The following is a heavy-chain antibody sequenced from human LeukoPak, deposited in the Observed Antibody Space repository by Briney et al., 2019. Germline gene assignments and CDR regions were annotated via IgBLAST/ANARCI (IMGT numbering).Heavy chain of an antibody. V-gene: IGHV3-53*01. CDR1: GFIVSHNY. Sequence: PGGSLRLSCAASGFIVSHNYMSWVRQAPGKGLEWVSVIYSDGRTYYADSVKGRFTISRDNSKNTLYLHMNSLRAEDTAVYYCARDLGYYYDSSGYPYYFDYWGQGTLVTVSS. CDR2: IYSDGRT. D-gene: IGHD3-22*01. CDR3: ARDLGYYYDSSGYPYYFDY. J-gene: IGHJ4*02.